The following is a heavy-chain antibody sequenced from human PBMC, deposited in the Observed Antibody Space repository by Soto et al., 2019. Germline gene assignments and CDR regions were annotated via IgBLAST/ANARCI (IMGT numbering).Heavy chain of an antibody. CDR2: IYHSGTT. CDR3: ARAHYGDYGYGMDV. CDR1: GGSISSGGYS. D-gene: IGHD4-17*01. J-gene: IGHJ6*02. Sequence: QLQLQESGSGLVKPSQTLSLTCAVSGGSISSGGYSWSWIRQPPGKGLEWIGYIYHSGTTYYNPSRKSRVPISVDRSKNPFSLKLSSVTAADTAVYYCARAHYGDYGYGMDVWGHGTTVTVSS. V-gene: IGHV4-30-2*01.